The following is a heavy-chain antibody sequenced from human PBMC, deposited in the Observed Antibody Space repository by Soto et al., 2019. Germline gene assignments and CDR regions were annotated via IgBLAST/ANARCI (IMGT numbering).Heavy chain of an antibody. CDR3: ARDEYYDFWSGHPFDX. CDR2: IKKDGSEK. CDR1: GFTFSSYW. J-gene: IGHJ5*02. D-gene: IGHD3-3*01. V-gene: IGHV3-7*01. Sequence: PWGSLRLSCAASGFTFSSYWMSWVRQAPGKGLEWVENIKKDGSEKYYVDSVKGRLTISIDNAKNSLYLQMNSLRAEDTAVYYCARDEYYDFWSGHPFDXWGQGTLVTVSX.